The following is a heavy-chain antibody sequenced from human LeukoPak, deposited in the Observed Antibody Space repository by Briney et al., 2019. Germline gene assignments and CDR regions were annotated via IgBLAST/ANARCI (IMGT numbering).Heavy chain of an antibody. V-gene: IGHV1-8*03. J-gene: IGHJ4*02. CDR1: GYTFTSYD. Sequence: ASVKVSCKASGYTFTSYDINWVRQATGQGLEWMGWMNPNSGNTGYAQKFQGRVTITRNTSISTAYMELRSLRSDDTAVYYCATLMARGSSWYYFDYWGQGTLVTVSS. D-gene: IGHD6-13*01. CDR2: MNPNSGNT. CDR3: ATLMARGSSWYYFDY.